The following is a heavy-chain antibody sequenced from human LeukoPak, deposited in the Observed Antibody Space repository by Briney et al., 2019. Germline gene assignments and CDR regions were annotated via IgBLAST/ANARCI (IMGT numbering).Heavy chain of an antibody. V-gene: IGHV4-39*07. D-gene: IGHD2-21*01. CDR1: GGSISSAGYY. CDR2: IYYRGTT. CDR3: AKVLWHLPHNYFDP. J-gene: IGHJ5*02. Sequence: SETLSLTCTVSGGSISSAGYYWGWVRQPPGRGLEWIGTIYYRGTTYYNPSLKSRVTMSIDKSKSQFSLKLTSATAADTAIYYCAKVLWHLPHNYFDPWGQGTLVAVSS.